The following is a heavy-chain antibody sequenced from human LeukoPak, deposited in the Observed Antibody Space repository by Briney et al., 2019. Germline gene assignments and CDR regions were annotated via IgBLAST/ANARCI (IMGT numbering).Heavy chain of an antibody. V-gene: IGHV4-39*07. D-gene: IGHD2-15*01. Sequence: SETLSLTCTVSGGSISSSSYYWGWIRQPPGKGLEWIGSIYYSGSTYYNPSLKSRVTISVDTSKNQFSLKLSSVTAADTAVYYCARHTGYCSGGSCDWYFDLWGRGTLVTVSS. J-gene: IGHJ2*01. CDR2: IYYSGST. CDR3: ARHTGYCSGGSCDWYFDL. CDR1: GGSISSSSYY.